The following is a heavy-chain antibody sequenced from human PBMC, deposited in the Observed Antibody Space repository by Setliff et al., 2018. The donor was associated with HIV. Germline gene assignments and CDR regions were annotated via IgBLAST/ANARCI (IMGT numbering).Heavy chain of an antibody. Sequence: SETLSLTCTLSGGSFGDYHWSWIRQPAGRGLEWIGRIFRSGTTDYKFSLKSRVTISIDTSKNQFSLRLTSVTAEDTAVYYCARDRHYSGLGSYGPWGPGTLVTVSS. CDR1: GGSFGDYH. CDR2: IFRSGTT. D-gene: IGHD3-10*01. J-gene: IGHJ5*02. CDR3: ARDRHYSGLGSYGP. V-gene: IGHV4-4*07.